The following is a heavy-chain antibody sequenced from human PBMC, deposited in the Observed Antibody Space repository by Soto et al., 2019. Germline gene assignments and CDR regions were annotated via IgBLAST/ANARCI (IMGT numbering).Heavy chain of an antibody. CDR2: ISHSGRT. V-gene: IGHV4-4*02. Sequence: QVQLQESGPGLVKPSGTLSLTCGVFSGSISSRNWWSWVRQPPGKGLEWIGEISHSGRTNYNPSLESRVTMSVDKSRNQFYLKLNFVTAADTAVYYCATQTYSYNWHHWGQGTLVTVSS. CDR1: SGSISSRNW. D-gene: IGHD1-1*01. CDR3: ATQTYSYNWHH. J-gene: IGHJ5*02.